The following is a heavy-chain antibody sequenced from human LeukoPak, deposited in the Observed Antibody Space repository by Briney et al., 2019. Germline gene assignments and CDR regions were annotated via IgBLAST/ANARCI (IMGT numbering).Heavy chain of an antibody. V-gene: IGHV3-72*01. CDR3: AKRANGYSYGPDWFDP. CDR2: SRNKASSYTT. J-gene: IGHJ5*02. D-gene: IGHD5-18*01. CDR1: GFKFSDHY. Sequence: PGGSQRLSCAASGFKFSDHYIDWVRQAPGKGLEWVGRSRNKASSYTTEYAASVEGRFTISRDVSESSLYLQMNSLRAEDTAVYYCAKRANGYSYGPDWFDPWGQGTLVTVSS.